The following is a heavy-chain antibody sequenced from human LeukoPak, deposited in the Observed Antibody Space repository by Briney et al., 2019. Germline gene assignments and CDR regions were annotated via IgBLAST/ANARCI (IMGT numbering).Heavy chain of an antibody. D-gene: IGHD6-19*01. J-gene: IGHJ4*02. CDR3: ARSRWLDAFDY. V-gene: IGHV3-74*01. CDR2: IKSDGSST. CDR1: GFTFSSYW. Sequence: GGALRLSCAASGFTFSSYWMHWVRQAPGKGLVWVSRIKSDGSSTSYADSVKGRFTISRDNAKNTLYLQMNSLRADDTAVYYCARSRWLDAFDYWGQGTLVTVSS.